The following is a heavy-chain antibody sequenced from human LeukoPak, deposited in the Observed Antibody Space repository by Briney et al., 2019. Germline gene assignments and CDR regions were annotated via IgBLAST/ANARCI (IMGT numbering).Heavy chain of an antibody. CDR2: IYYTGST. D-gene: IGHD3-10*01. CDR3: ARHVYYYASGTYYNGWFDP. V-gene: IGHV4-39*01. J-gene: IGHJ5*02. Sequence: SETLSLTCPVSGGSITSSSYYWGWIRQPPGKGLEWIGSIYYTGSTYYNPSLRSQVTISVDTSKNQFSLKLSSVTAADTAVYFCARHVYYYASGTYYNGWFDPWGQGTLVTVSS. CDR1: GGSITSSSYY.